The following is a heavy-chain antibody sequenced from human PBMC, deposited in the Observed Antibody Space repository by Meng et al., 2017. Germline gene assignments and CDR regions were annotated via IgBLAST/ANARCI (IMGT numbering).Heavy chain of an antibody. CDR2: INPNSGGT. CDR3: ARVAPYCSSTSCYEHDAFDI. J-gene: IGHJ3*02. Sequence: ASEKVSCKASGYTFTGYYMHWVRQAPGQGLEWMGWINPNSGGTNYAQKFQGRVTMTRDTSISTAYMELSRLRSDDTAVYYRARVAPYCSSTSCYEHDAFDIWGQGTMVTVSS. CDR1: GYTFTGYY. V-gene: IGHV1-2*02. D-gene: IGHD2-2*01.